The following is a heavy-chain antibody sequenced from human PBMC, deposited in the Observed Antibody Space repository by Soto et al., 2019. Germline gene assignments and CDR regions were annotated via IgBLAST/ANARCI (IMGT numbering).Heavy chain of an antibody. Sequence: LYLTWTISGGSIDSGGYYWSWIRQHPTEGLEWIGYIHNNGATYYNPSLTGRVSISADRSKTQFSLNVYSVNAADTGVYYCAREGAGSYWFDSWDPGVVRTVST. J-gene: IGHJ5*02. V-gene: IGHV4-31*02. D-gene: IGHD3-10*01. CDR3: AREGAGSYWFDS. CDR1: GGSIDSGGYY. CDR2: IHNNGAT.